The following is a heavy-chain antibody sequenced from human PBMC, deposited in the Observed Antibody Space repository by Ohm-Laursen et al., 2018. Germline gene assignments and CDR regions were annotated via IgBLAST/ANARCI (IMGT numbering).Heavy chain of an antibody. J-gene: IGHJ4*02. D-gene: IGHD4-23*01. CDR2: ISIYGGK. V-gene: IGHV3-23*01. CDR1: GFTFSNYA. CDR3: AKKLPDAQTIDY. Sequence: GSLRLSCTASGFTFSNYAMTWVLLAPGSGLEWVASISIYGGKYYADSVKGRFTISRVNSQNTLYLQMNSLSVEDTAIYYCAKKLPDAQTIDYWGQGTLVTVSS.